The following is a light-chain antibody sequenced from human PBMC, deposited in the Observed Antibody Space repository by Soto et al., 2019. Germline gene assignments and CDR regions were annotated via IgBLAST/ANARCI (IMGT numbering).Light chain of an antibody. CDR2: GAS. V-gene: IGKV1-39*01. CDR3: QQSYSTLWT. J-gene: IGKJ1*01. Sequence: DIQMTQSPSSLSASVGDRVTITCRASQSISSYLNWYQQKPGKAPKLLIYGASSLQSGVPSRFSGSGSGTDFTLAISSLQPEDFATYYCQQSYSTLWTFGHGTKVEIK. CDR1: QSISSY.